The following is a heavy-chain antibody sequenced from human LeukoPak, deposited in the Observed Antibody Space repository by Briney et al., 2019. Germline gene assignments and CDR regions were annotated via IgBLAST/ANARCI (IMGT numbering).Heavy chain of an antibody. Sequence: ASVTVSFKASGYTFTSYGISWVRQAPGQGLEWMGWISAYNGNTNYAQKLQGRVTMTTDTSTSTAYMELRSLRSDDTAVYYCARDRDIFSSLDKPVDYWGQGTLVTVSS. D-gene: IGHD6-13*01. CDR2: ISAYNGNT. CDR1: GYTFTSYG. V-gene: IGHV1-18*04. J-gene: IGHJ4*02. CDR3: ARDRDIFSSLDKPVDY.